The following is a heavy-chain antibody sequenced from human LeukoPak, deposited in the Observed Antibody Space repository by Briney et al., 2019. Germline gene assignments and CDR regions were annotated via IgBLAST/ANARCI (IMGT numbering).Heavy chain of an antibody. CDR2: ISGDGGST. CDR3: AKYSYAHDAFDI. CDR1: GFTFSSYS. Sequence: GGSLRLSCAASGFTFSSYSMNWVRQAPGKGLEWVSLISGDGGSTYYADSVKGRFTISRDNSKNSLYLQMNSLRTEDTALYYCAKYSYAHDAFDIWGQGTMVTVSS. J-gene: IGHJ3*02. D-gene: IGHD5-18*01. V-gene: IGHV3-43*02.